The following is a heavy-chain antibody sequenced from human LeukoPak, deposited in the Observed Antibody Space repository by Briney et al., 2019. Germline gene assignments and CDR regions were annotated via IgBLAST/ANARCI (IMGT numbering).Heavy chain of an antibody. CDR2: IYYSGSA. V-gene: IGHV4-39*01. Sequence: SETLSLTCTVSGASISSSSYYWGWIRQPPGKGLEWVANIYYSGSAYYNPSLKSRVTISVDTSKNQLSLKLSSVTAADTAVYYCARQGRQDFWSGYYFDYWGRGTLVTVSS. D-gene: IGHD3-3*01. J-gene: IGHJ4*02. CDR1: GASISSSSYY. CDR3: ARQGRQDFWSGYYFDY.